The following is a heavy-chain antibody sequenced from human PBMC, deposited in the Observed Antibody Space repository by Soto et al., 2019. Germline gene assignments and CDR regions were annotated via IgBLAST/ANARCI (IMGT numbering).Heavy chain of an antibody. CDR3: ARSGFGHSSGWYLEEKFDY. J-gene: IGHJ4*02. D-gene: IGHD6-19*01. CDR2: IYYSGST. Sequence: SETLSLTCTVSGGSISSGGYYWSWIRQHPGKGLEWIGYIYYSGSTYYNPSLKSRVTISVDTSKNQFSLKLSSVTAADTAVYYCARSGFGHSSGWYLEEKFDYWGQGTLVTVSS. V-gene: IGHV4-31*03. CDR1: GGSISSGGYY.